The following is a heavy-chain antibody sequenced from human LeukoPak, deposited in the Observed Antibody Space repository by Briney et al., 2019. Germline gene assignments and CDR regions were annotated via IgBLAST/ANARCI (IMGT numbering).Heavy chain of an antibody. D-gene: IGHD3-10*01. Sequence: PGGSLRLSCAASGFNFSSFEMTWVRQAPGKGLEWVSYISSSGNTIFYADSVKGRFNISRDNAKNSLYLQMNSLRGEDTALYYCASYGSGSLWGQGTLVTVSS. V-gene: IGHV3-48*03. CDR1: GFNFSSFE. CDR2: ISSSGNTI. J-gene: IGHJ4*02. CDR3: ASYGSGSL.